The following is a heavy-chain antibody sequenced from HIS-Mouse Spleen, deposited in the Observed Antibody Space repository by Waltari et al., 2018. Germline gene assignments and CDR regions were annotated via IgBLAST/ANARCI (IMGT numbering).Heavy chain of an antibody. J-gene: IGHJ2*01. V-gene: IGHV4-39*07. CDR2: IYYSLCT. CDR1: GGSISSSSYY. Sequence: QLQLQESGPGLVKPSETLSLTCTVSGGSISSSSYYWGWIRQPPGKGLEWIGSIYYSLCTDYNPSLKSRVTISVDTSKNQFSLKLSSVTAADTAVYYCAREIPYSSSWYDWYFDLWGRGTLVTVSS. CDR3: AREIPYSSSWYDWYFDL. D-gene: IGHD6-13*01.